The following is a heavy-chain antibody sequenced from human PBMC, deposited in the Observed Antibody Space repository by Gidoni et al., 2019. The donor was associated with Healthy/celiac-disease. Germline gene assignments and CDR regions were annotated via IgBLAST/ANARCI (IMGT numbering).Heavy chain of an antibody. CDR1: GGTFSSYA. CDR3: ARSHPPIRGGSYYFPKDYFDY. CDR2: SIPIFGTA. V-gene: IGHV1-69*01. Sequence: QVQLVQSGAEVKKPGSSVKVSCKASGGTFSSYAISRVRQAPGQGLEWMGGSIPIFGTANYAQKFQGRVTITADESTSTAYMELSSLRSEDTAVYYCARSHPPIRGGSYYFPKDYFDYWGQGTLVTVSS. D-gene: IGHD1-26*01. J-gene: IGHJ4*02.